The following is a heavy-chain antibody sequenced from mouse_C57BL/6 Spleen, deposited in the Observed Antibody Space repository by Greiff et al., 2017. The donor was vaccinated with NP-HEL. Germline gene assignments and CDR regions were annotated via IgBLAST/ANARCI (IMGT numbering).Heavy chain of an antibody. CDR1: GYAFTNYL. CDR2: INPGSGGT. D-gene: IGHD2-12*01. Sequence: QVQLQQSGAELVRPGTSVKVSCKASGYAFTNYLIEWVKQRPGQGLEWIGVINPGSGGTNYNEKFKGKATLTADKSSSTAYMQLSSLTSEDSSVYFCARSDYYSGYSAMDYWGQGTSVTVSS. CDR3: ARSDYYSGYSAMDY. V-gene: IGHV1-54*01. J-gene: IGHJ4*01.